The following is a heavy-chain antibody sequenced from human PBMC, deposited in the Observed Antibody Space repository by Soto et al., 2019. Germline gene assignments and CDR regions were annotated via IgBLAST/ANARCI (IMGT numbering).Heavy chain of an antibody. J-gene: IGHJ4*02. CDR3: ANGDIQFWLLFDY. D-gene: IGHD5-18*01. CDR2: ISYDGSNK. CDR1: GFTFSTYA. V-gene: IGHV3-30*18. Sequence: QVQLVESGGGVVQPGRSLRLSCAASGFTFSTYAMHWVRQAPGKGLEWVAVISYDGSNKYYADSVKGRFTISRDNSKNTLYLQMNSLRAEDTAVYYCANGDIQFWLLFDYWGQGTLVTVSS.